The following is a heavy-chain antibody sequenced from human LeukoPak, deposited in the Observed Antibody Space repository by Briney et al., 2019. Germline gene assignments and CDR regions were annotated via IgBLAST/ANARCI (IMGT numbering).Heavy chain of an antibody. V-gene: IGHV4-30-4*01. CDR2: IYCSGST. J-gene: IGHJ3*02. CDR1: GGSISSGDYY. D-gene: IGHD2-15*01. CDR3: AISSVHYAFDI. Sequence: PSETLSLTCTVSGGSISSGDYYWSWIRQPPGKGLEWIGYIYCSGSTYYNPSLKSRVTISVDTSKNQFSLKLSSVTAADTAVYYCAISSVHYAFDIWGQGTMVTVSS.